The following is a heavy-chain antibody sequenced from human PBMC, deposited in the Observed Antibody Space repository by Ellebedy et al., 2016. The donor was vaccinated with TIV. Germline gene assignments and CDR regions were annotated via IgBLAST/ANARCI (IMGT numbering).Heavy chain of an antibody. CDR1: GFSFSDHY. V-gene: IGHV3-11*06. J-gene: IGHJ4*02. D-gene: IGHD1-20*01. CDR3: ATFRFNWNYFDS. Sequence: GESLKISCAASGFSFSDHYMSWIRQAPGKGLEWISFISTRSSHTNYADSVKGRFTISRDNARNSLYLQMNSLRAEDTAVYYCATFRFNWNYFDSWGQGTLATVSS. CDR2: ISTRSSHT.